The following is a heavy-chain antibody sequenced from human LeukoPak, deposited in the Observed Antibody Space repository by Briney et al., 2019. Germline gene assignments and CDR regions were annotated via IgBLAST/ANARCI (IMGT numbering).Heavy chain of an antibody. CDR1: GFTFDDYA. J-gene: IGHJ6*02. Sequence: GGSLRLSCAASGFTFDDYAMHWVRQAPGKGLEWVSYISSSSSIIYYADSVKGRFTISRDNAKNSLYLQMNSLRAEDTAVYYCARGLWKWELQQGGGMDVWGQGTTVTVSS. D-gene: IGHD1-26*01. CDR2: ISSSSSII. V-gene: IGHV3-48*01. CDR3: ARGLWKWELQQGGGMDV.